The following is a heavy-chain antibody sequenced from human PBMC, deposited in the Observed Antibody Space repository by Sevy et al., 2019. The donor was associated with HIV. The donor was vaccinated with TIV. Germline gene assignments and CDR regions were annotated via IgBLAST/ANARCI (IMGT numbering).Heavy chain of an antibody. Sequence: ASVKVSCKASGYMFIRYGISWVRQAPGQGLEWMGWISGSNGDTNYAQKVQGRVIMTTDTSTGTAYMELRSLRSDDTAVYYCARDRNNYDSTGYPKGMDVWGQGTTVTVSS. V-gene: IGHV1-18*01. D-gene: IGHD3-22*01. J-gene: IGHJ6*02. CDR2: ISGSNGDT. CDR3: ARDRNNYDSTGYPKGMDV. CDR1: GYMFIRYG.